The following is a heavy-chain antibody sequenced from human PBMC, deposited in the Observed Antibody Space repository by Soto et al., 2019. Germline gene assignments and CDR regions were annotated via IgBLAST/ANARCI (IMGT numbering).Heavy chain of an antibody. Sequence: EVQLLESGGGLEQPGGSLRLSCAASGFTFSDYAMSWVRQAPGKGLEWVTTITGSSSNLYYTDSVKGRFAISRDNSRNILFLHMNSLTAEDTAVYYCAKGGAVYGLLTHDYWGQGTLVTVSS. CDR2: ITGSSSNL. D-gene: IGHD3-9*01. V-gene: IGHV3-23*01. CDR3: AKGGAVYGLLTHDY. J-gene: IGHJ4*02. CDR1: GFTFSDYA.